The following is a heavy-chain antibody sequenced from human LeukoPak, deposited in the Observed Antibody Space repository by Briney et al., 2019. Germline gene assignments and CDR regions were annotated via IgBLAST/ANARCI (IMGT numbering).Heavy chain of an antibody. Sequence: PSETLSLTCAVSGGSISSGGYSWSWIRQPPGKGLEWIWYIYHSGSTYYNPSLKSRVTISVDRSKNQFSLKLSSVTAADTAVYYCARGSVYAAKGLTFDPWGQGTLVTVSS. CDR1: GGSISSGGYS. J-gene: IGHJ5*02. CDR2: IYHSGST. D-gene: IGHD2/OR15-2a*01. V-gene: IGHV4-30-2*01. CDR3: ARGSVYAAKGLTFDP.